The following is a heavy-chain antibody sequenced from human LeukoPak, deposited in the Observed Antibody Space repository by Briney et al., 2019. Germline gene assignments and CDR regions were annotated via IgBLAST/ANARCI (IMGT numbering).Heavy chain of an antibody. CDR1: GYSFSSYW. Sequence: GESLKISCQASGYSFSSYWIGWVRQLLGKGLEWIGIIYPGDSDTRYGPSFRGQVTISADNSFTTAYLQWNSLKASDTAMYYCARHKNYRDSTDYYPLDYWGQGTLVTVSS. CDR2: IYPGDSDT. D-gene: IGHD3-22*01. CDR3: ARHKNYRDSTDYYPLDY. V-gene: IGHV5-51*01. J-gene: IGHJ4*02.